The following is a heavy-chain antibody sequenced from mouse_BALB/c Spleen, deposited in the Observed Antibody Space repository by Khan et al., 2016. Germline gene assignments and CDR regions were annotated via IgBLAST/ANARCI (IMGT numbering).Heavy chain of an antibody. Sequence: QIQLVQSGPELKKPGETVKISCKASGYTFTNFGINWVRQAPGKGLEWMDWINTNTGETTYADDFKGRFALSLETSASTAYLQINNLNNEDTATYFCSTCITSVIAREMHYWGKGTTLTVSS. CDR2: INTNTGET. CDR3: STCITSVIAREMHY. V-gene: IGHV9-3-1*01. D-gene: IGHD1-1*01. J-gene: IGHJ2*01. CDR1: GYTFTNFG.